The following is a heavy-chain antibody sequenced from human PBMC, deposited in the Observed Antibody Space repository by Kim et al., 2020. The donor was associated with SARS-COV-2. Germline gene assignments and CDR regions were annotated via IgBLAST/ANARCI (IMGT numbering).Heavy chain of an antibody. V-gene: IGHV4-34*01. CDR3: ARRLSMTSGSGCYFCDL. Sequence: SETLSLTCAVSGGSFSGFYWSWIRQPPGKGLEWIGEINHSGRTNYNPSLKSRVTISVDTSKNQFSLKLTSVPAADTAVYYCARRLSMTSGSGCYFCDL. CDR1: GGSFSGFY. D-gene: IGHD3-10*01. J-gene: IGHJ2*01. CDR2: INHSGRT.